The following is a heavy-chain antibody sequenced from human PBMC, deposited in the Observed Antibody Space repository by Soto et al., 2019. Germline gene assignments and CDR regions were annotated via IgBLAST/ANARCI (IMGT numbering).Heavy chain of an antibody. V-gene: IGHV3-74*03. J-gene: IGHJ4*02. CDR1: GFTFRDYY. Sequence: PGGPLRLSFAASGFTFRDYYMSWIRQAPGKVLELVSRIYSDGSGTMYADSVKGRFTISRDNAKSTLYLQMNRLRAEDTAVYYCATLSSFGSKYWGRGTLVNDSS. CDR2: IYSDGSGT. CDR3: ATLSSFGSKY. D-gene: IGHD5-18*01.